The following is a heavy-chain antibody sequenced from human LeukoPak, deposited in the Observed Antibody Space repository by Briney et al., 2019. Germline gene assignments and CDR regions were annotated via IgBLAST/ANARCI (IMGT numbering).Heavy chain of an antibody. Sequence: PGRSLRLSCAASGXTFNTFDMHWVRQAPGKGLEWVAVIWYDGSNKYYADSVKGRFTISRDNSKNTLYLQMNSLRAEDTAVYYCARQSSATIVSAFAFWGQGTMVTVSS. V-gene: IGHV3-33*01. J-gene: IGHJ3*01. D-gene: IGHD2-15*01. CDR3: ARQSSATIVSAFAF. CDR2: IWYDGSNK. CDR1: GXTFNTFD.